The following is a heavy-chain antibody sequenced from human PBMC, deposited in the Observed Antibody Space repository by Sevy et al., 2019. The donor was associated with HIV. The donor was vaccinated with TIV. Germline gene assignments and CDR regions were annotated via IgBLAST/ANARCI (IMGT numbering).Heavy chain of an antibody. V-gene: IGHV3-23*01. Sequence: GGSLRLSCAASGFTFSSYAMSWVRQAPGKGLEWVSAISGSGGRTSYADSVKGRFTISRDNSKNTLYLQMNSLRAEDTAVYYCAKAYHVLRYFDWSPTGYFDYWGQGTLVTVSS. CDR1: GFTFSSYA. D-gene: IGHD3-9*01. J-gene: IGHJ4*02. CDR2: ISGSGGRT. CDR3: AKAYHVLRYFDWSPTGYFDY.